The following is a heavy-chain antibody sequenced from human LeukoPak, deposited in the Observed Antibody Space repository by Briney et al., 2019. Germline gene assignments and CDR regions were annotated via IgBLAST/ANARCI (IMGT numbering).Heavy chain of an antibody. Sequence: RTGGSLRLSCAASGFTFRSNGMHWVRQAPGKGLEWVAIIWYDGSNKYYADSVKGRITISRDNSKNTLYLQMNSLRAEDTAVYYCATVRGCGGDCYYIDYWGQGTLVTVSS. V-gene: IGHV3-33*01. CDR2: IWYDGSNK. CDR3: ATVRGCGGDCYYIDY. CDR1: GFTFRSNG. D-gene: IGHD2-21*02. J-gene: IGHJ4*02.